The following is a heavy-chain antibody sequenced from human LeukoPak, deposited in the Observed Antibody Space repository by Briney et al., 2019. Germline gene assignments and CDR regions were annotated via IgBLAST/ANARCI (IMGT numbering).Heavy chain of an antibody. CDR1: GFTFSSYA. CDR2: ISGSGGST. CDR3: AKGNYDYVWGEFDY. D-gene: IGHD3-16*01. J-gene: IGHJ4*02. V-gene: IGHV3-23*01. Sequence: GGSLRLSCAASGFTFSSYAMSWVRQAPGNGLEWVSAISGSGGSTYYADSVKGRFTISRDNSKNTLYLQMKSLRAEDTAVYYCAKGNYDYVWGEFDYWGQGTLVTVSS.